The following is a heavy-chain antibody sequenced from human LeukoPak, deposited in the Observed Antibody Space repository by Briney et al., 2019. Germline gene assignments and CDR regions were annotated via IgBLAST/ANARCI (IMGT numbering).Heavy chain of an antibody. CDR3: AFVGPSYDSSGYYLDY. CDR2: IIPIFGTA. V-gene: IGHV1-69*13. CDR1: GGTFSSYA. D-gene: IGHD3-22*01. Sequence: SVKVSCKASGGTFSSYAISWVRQAPGQGLEWMGGIIPIFGTANYAQKFQGRVTITADESTSTAYMELSSLGSEDTAVYYCAFVGPSYDSSGYYLDYWGRGTLVTVSS. J-gene: IGHJ4*02.